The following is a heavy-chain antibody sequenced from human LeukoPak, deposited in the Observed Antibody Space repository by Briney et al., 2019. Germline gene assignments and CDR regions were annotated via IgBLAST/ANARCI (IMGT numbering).Heavy chain of an antibody. D-gene: IGHD5-12*01. J-gene: IGHJ4*01. V-gene: IGHV1-3*01. CDR3: ASPIGYSGYDWIFDY. Sequence: ASVKVSCKASGYTFTSYAMHWVRPAPGQRLAWMGWINAGNGNTKYSQKFQGRVTITRDTSASTAYMELSSLRSEDTAVYYCASPIGYSGYDWIFDYWGQGTLVTVSS. CDR2: INAGNGNT. CDR1: GYTFTSYA.